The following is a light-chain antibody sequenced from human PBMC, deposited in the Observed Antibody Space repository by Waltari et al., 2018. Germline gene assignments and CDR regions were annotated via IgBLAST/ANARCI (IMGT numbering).Light chain of an antibody. CDR3: QSYDSSLTGSWV. J-gene: IGLJ3*02. Sequence: QSVLTQPPSVSGAPGPRVTISCTGSGSNIGAGLYVHWYQQLPGTAPKLLVYGNNSRPSGVPDRFSASKSGTSASLAITGLQAEDEADYYCQSYDSSLTGSWVFGGGTKLTVL. CDR1: GSNIGAGLY. V-gene: IGLV1-40*01. CDR2: GNN.